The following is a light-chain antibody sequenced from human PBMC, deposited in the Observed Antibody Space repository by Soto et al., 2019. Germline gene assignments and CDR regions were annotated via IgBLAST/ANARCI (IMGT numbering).Light chain of an antibody. CDR1: SSDVGSNNY. CDR2: DVS. Sequence: QSALTQPASVSGSPGQSITISCSGTSSDVGSNNYVSWYQQHPGKDPKLLIYDVSSRPSGISNRFSGSKSGNTASLITCWLQAEDAAEYYCSSFARSNTLVFGGGTQLTVL. V-gene: IGLV2-14*03. CDR3: SSFARSNTLV. J-gene: IGLJ2*01.